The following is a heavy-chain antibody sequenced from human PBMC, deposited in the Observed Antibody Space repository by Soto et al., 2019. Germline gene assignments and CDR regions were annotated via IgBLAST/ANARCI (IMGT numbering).Heavy chain of an antibody. J-gene: IGHJ4*02. CDR3: ARVGAGVVVAAKLCYFDY. CDR2: IYYSGST. CDR1: GGSISSGDYY. Sequence: PSETLSLTCTVSGGSISSGDYYWSWIRQPPGKGLEWIGYIYYSGSTYYNPSLKSRVTISVDTSKNQFSLKLSSVTVADTAVYYCARVGAGVVVAAKLCYFDYWGQGTLVTVSS. V-gene: IGHV4-30-4*01. D-gene: IGHD2-15*01.